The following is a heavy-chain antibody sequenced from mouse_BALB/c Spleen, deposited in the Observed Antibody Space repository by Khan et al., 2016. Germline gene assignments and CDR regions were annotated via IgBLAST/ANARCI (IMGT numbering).Heavy chain of an antibody. CDR2: ISYSGST. V-gene: IGHV3-2*02. D-gene: IGHD1-1*01. CDR1: GYSITSDYA. Sequence: EVQLQESGPGLVKPSQSLSLTCTVTGYSITSDYAWNWIRQFPGNKLEWMGYISYSGSTSYNPSLKSRISITRDTSKNQFFLQLNSVTTEDTATYYCARQGITTVVEDYAMDYWGQGTSVTVSS. J-gene: IGHJ4*01. CDR3: ARQGITTVVEDYAMDY.